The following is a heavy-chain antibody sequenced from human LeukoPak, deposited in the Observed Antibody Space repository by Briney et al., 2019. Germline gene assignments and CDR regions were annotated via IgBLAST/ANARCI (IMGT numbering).Heavy chain of an antibody. CDR3: ARAVLRFFEWPGFRRFDP. Sequence: SETLSLTCTVSGGSISSSSYYWGWIRQPPGKGLEWIGSIYYSGSTYYNPSLKSRVTISVDTSKNQFSLKLSSVTAADTAVYYCARAVLRFFEWPGFRRFDPWGQGILVTVSS. CDR2: IYYSGST. D-gene: IGHD3-3*01. CDR1: GGSISSSSYY. J-gene: IGHJ5*02. V-gene: IGHV4-39*01.